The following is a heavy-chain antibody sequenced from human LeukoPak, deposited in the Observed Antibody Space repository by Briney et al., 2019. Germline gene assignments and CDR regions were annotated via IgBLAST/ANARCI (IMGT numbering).Heavy chain of an antibody. V-gene: IGHV1-69*13. Sequence: ASVKVSFKASGGTFSSYAISWVRQAPGQGLEWMGGIIPIFGTANYAQKFQGRVTITADESTSTAYMELSSLRSEDTAVYYCARGYFDWSLDYWGQGTLVTVSS. CDR3: ARGYFDWSLDY. CDR1: GGTFSSYA. J-gene: IGHJ4*02. CDR2: IIPIFGTA. D-gene: IGHD3-9*01.